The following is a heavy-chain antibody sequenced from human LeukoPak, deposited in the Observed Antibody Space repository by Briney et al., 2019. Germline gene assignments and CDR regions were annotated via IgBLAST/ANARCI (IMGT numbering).Heavy chain of an antibody. CDR1: GFTFSSYS. V-gene: IGHV3-33*08. CDR2: WHFASNK. D-gene: IGHD2-2*01. J-gene: IGHJ4*02. Sequence: PGGSLRLSCAASGFTFSSYSMNWVRQAPGKGLEWVAWHFASNKYYAESVRGRFTMSSDNSKSTLYLQMDSLRVEDTAVYYCARDLCSTTSCFDYWGQGTLVSVSS. CDR3: ARDLCSTTSCFDY.